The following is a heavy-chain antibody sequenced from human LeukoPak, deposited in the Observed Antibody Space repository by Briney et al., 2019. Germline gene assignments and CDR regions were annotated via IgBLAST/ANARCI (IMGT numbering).Heavy chain of an antibody. Sequence: SETLSLTCAVYGGSFSGYYWSWIRQPPGKGLEWIGEINHSGSTNYNPSLKSRVTISVGTSKNQFSLKLSSVTAADTAVYYCARRIGMATIFDAFDIWGQGTMVTVSS. CDR1: GGSFSGYY. CDR3: ARRIGMATIFDAFDI. J-gene: IGHJ3*02. D-gene: IGHD5-24*01. V-gene: IGHV4-34*01. CDR2: INHSGST.